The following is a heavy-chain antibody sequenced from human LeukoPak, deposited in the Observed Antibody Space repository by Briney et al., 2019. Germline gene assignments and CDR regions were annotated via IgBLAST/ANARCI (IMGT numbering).Heavy chain of an antibody. CDR1: GYTLTELS. J-gene: IGHJ4*02. V-gene: IGHV1-69*13. Sequence: GASVKVSCKVSGYTLTELSMHWVRQAPGQGLEWMGGIIPIFGTANYAQKFQGRVTITADESTSTAYMELSSLRSEDTAVYYCAGGYYDSSGYFVFDYWGQGTLVTVSS. CDR3: AGGYYDSSGYFVFDY. D-gene: IGHD3-22*01. CDR2: IIPIFGTA.